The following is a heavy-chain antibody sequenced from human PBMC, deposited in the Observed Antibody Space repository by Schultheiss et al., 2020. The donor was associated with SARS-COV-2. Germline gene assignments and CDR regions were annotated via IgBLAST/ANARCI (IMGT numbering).Heavy chain of an antibody. V-gene: IGHV4-4*07. CDR1: GGSISSYY. D-gene: IGHD3-22*01. CDR3: ARGVITMIPGRQGTYYFDY. Sequence: SETLSLTCTVSGGSISSYYWSWIRQPAGKGLEWIGRIYTSGSTNYNPSLKSRVTMSVDTSKNQFSLKLSSVTAADTAVYYCARGVITMIPGRQGTYYFDYWGQGALVTVSS. J-gene: IGHJ4*02. CDR2: IYTSGST.